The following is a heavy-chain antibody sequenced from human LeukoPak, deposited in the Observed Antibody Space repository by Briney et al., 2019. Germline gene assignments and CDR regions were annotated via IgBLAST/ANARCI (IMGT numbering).Heavy chain of an antibody. D-gene: IGHD2-15*01. Sequence: GGSLRLSCAASGFTFSSYSMNWVRQAPGKGLEWVSSISTGSGYIYYADSVKGRFTISRDNAKNLLYLQMNSLRAEDTAVYYCARDRICSGGNCYSHWFDPWAREPWSPSPQ. CDR2: ISTGSGYI. J-gene: IGHJ5*02. V-gene: IGHV3-21*01. CDR1: GFTFSSYS. CDR3: ARDRICSGGNCYSHWFDP.